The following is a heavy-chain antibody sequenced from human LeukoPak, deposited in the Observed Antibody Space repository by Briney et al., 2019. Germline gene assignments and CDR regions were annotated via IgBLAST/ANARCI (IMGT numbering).Heavy chain of an antibody. V-gene: IGHV4-59*08. CDR3: ARVNWVVDY. CDR2: LYDSGST. Sequence: SETLSLTCTVSGVSISSYYWSWIRQPPGKGVEWIGYLYDSGSTNYNPSLKSRVTISVDTSKNQFSLKLSSVTAADTAIYYCARVNWVVDYWGQGTLVTVSS. J-gene: IGHJ4*02. CDR1: GVSISSYY. D-gene: IGHD1-1*01.